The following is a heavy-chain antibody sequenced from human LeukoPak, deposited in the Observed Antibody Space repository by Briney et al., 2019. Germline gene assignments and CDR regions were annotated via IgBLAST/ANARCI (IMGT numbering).Heavy chain of an antibody. CDR3: ARCAGYCSGGSCYFYYYYYYMDV. J-gene: IGHJ6*03. V-gene: IGHV4-39*01. CDR2: IYYSGST. CDR1: SGSIGSSSYY. Sequence: PSETLSLTCTVSSGSIGSSSYYWGWIRQPPGKGLEWIGSIYYSGSTYYNPSLKSRVTISVDTSKNQFSLKLSSVTAADTAVYYCARCAGYCSGGSCYFYYYYYYMDVWGKGTTVTVSS. D-gene: IGHD2-15*01.